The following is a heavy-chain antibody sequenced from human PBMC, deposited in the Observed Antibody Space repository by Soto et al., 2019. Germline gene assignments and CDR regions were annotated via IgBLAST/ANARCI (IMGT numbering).Heavy chain of an antibody. CDR1: GFTFSSYS. D-gene: IGHD2-21*01. CDR3: ARRHGGDYYYGMDV. CDR2: ISSSSSYI. Sequence: EVQLVESGGGLVKPGGSLRLSCAASGFTFSSYSMNWVRQAPGKGLEWVSSISSSSSYIYYADSVKGRFTISRDNAKNSLYLQMNSLSAEDTAVYYCARRHGGDYYYGMDVWGQGTTVTVSS. V-gene: IGHV3-21*01. J-gene: IGHJ6*02.